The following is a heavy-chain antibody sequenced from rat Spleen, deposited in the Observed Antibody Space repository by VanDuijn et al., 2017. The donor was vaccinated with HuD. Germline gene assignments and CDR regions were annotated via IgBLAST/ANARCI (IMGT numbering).Heavy chain of an antibody. Sequence: EVQLVESDGGLVQPGRSLKLSCAASGFTFSDYYMAWVRQAPTKGLEWVATISYDGSTYYRDSVKGRFTVSRHNAKSTLYLQMDSLRSEDTATYYCVREGTYYGDYFDYWGQGVMVTVSS. CDR2: ISYDGST. CDR3: VREGTYYGDYFDY. CDR1: GFTFSDYY. J-gene: IGHJ2*01. V-gene: IGHV5-29*01. D-gene: IGHD1-9*01.